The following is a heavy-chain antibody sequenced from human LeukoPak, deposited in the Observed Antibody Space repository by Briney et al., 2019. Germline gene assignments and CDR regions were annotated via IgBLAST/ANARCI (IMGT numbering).Heavy chain of an antibody. V-gene: IGHV4-34*01. CDR2: IKHSGST. J-gene: IGHJ4*02. CDR1: GGSFSGYY. D-gene: IGHD5-18*01. Sequence: SETLSLTCAVYGGSFSGYYWSWIRQPPGKGLEWIGEIKHSGSTTSNPSLKSRVTISVDTSKNQLSLKLRSVTAAHPAVYYCARSLNGGNSYGYVDYWGQRTLVTVSS. CDR3: ARSLNGGNSYGYVDY.